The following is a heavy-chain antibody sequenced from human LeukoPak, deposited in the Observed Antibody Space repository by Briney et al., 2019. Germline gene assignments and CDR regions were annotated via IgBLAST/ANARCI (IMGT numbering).Heavy chain of an antibody. CDR2: ISGSGGST. V-gene: IGHV3-23*01. D-gene: IGHD4-17*01. CDR1: GFTFSSYA. J-gene: IGHJ3*02. CDR3: AKEGSLGGDYGDYPVLDI. Sequence: PGGSLRLSCAASGFTFSSYAMSWVRQAPGKGLEWVSAISGSGGSTYYADSVKGRFTISRDNSKNTLYLQMNSLRAEDTAVYYCAKEGSLGGDYGDYPVLDIWGRGTMVTVSS.